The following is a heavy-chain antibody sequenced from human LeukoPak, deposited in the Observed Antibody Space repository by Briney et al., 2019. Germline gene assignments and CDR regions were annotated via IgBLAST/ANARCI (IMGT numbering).Heavy chain of an antibody. J-gene: IGHJ3*02. CDR2: IYYSGST. D-gene: IGHD4-23*01. V-gene: IGHV4-34*01. CDR3: ARTSYGGNPNDAFDI. Sequence: SETLSLTCAVYGGSFSGYYWSWIRQPPGKGLEWIGSIYYSGSTYYNPSLKSRVTISVDTSKNQFSLKLSSVTAADTAVYYCARTSYGGNPNDAFDIWGQGTMVTVSS. CDR1: GGSFSGYY.